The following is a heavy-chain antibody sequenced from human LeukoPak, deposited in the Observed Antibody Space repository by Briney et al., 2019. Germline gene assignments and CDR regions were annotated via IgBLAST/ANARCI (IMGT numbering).Heavy chain of an antibody. CDR3: ARDPSTWNGYSDY. CDR1: EFSVGSNY. CDR2: IYSGGST. J-gene: IGHJ4*02. V-gene: IGHV3-66*01. Sequence: GGSLRLSCAASEFSVGSNYMTWVRQAPGKGLEWVSLIYSGGSTYYADSVKGRFTISRDNAKNSVYLQMDSLRAEDTAVYYCARDPSTWNGYSDYWGQGTLVTVSS. D-gene: IGHD3-3*01.